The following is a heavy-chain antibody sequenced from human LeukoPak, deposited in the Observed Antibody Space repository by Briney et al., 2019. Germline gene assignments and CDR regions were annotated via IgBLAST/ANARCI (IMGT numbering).Heavy chain of an antibody. CDR2: ISSSSSTI. V-gene: IGHV3-11*01. Sequence: LSLTCAVYGGSFSGYYWSWIRQPPGKGLEWVSYISSSSSTIYYADSVKGRFTISRDNAKNSLYLQMNSLRAEDTAVYYCARESRGGDGGNYFDYWGQGTLVTVSS. D-gene: IGHD2-21*02. J-gene: IGHJ4*02. CDR1: GGSFSGYY. CDR3: ARESRGGDGGNYFDY.